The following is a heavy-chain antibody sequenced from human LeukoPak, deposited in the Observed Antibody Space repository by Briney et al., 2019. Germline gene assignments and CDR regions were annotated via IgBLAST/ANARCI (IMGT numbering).Heavy chain of an antibody. V-gene: IGHV3-23*01. Sequence: GGSLRLSCAAPGFTFSIYAMSWVRQAPGKGLEWVSAISGSGGSTYYADSVKGRFTISRDNAKNSLYLQMNSLRAEDTALYYCAKDLGYSSSWYYFDYWGQGTLVTVSS. CDR1: GFTFSIYA. CDR3: AKDLGYSSSWYYFDY. J-gene: IGHJ4*02. CDR2: ISGSGGST. D-gene: IGHD6-13*01.